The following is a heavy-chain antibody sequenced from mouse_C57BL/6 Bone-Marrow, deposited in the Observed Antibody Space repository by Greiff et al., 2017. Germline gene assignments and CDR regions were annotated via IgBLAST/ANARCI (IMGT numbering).Heavy chain of an antibody. J-gene: IGHJ3*01. CDR2: IHPSDSDT. D-gene: IGHD1-1*01. CDR1: GYTFTSYW. V-gene: IGHV1-74*01. Sequence: QVQLKQPGAELVKPGASVKVSCKASGYTFTSYWMHWVKQRPGQGLEWIGRIHPSDSDTNYNQKFKGKATLTVDKSSSTAYMQLSSLTSEDSAVYYGAMGLRYQLRDWFAYWGQGTLVTVSA. CDR3: AMGLRYQLRDWFAY.